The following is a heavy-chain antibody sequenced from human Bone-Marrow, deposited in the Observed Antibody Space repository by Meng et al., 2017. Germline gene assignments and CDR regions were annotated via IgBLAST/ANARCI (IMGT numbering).Heavy chain of an antibody. V-gene: IGHV3-7*01. Sequence: GESLKISCVASGFTFTDYHLTWVRQAPGKGLEWVANIKQDGSEKYYVDSVKGRFTISRDNAKNSLYLQMNSLRAEDTAVYYCARDVVLMVYAAYFDYWGQGTLVTVSS. CDR2: IKQDGSEK. CDR1: GFTFTDYH. CDR3: ARDVVLMVYAAYFDY. D-gene: IGHD2-8*01. J-gene: IGHJ4*02.